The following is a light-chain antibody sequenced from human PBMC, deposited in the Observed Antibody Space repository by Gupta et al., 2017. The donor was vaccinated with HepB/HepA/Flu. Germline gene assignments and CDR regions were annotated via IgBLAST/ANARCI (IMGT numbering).Light chain of an antibody. CDR1: QTIDSW. V-gene: IGKV1-5*03. Sequence: ISQSPSTLSASGGDTAPISCRASQTIDSWLAWYQQKPGKAPKLLISKTSSLQRGVPSRFSGSGSGTEFTPTISSLQPEDFATYHCQQDRCTSYTFGQGTKVDIK. CDR3: QQDRCTSYT. CDR2: KTS. J-gene: IGKJ2*01.